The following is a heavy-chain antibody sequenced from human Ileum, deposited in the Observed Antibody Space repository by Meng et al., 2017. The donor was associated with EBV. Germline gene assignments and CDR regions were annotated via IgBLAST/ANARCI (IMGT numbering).Heavy chain of an antibody. Sequence: QVQLQESGPRLVQPSETLFITCTVSGASISISSYYWSWIRQPPGKGLEWSGYIYYSGTTNYNPSLESRVTISVDTSKNQFSLKLRSVAASDTAVYYCARGWDTAMDSGWGQGTLVTVFS. CDR3: ARGWDTAMDSG. D-gene: IGHD5-18*01. CDR1: GASISISSYY. V-gene: IGHV4-61*01. CDR2: IYYSGTT. J-gene: IGHJ4*02.